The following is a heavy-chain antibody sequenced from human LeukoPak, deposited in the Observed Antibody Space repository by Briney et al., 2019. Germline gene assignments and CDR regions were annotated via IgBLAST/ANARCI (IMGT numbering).Heavy chain of an antibody. CDR3: ARDQGLTGYFDY. Sequence: ASVKVSCKASGGTFSSYAISWVRQAPGQGLEWMGGIIPIFGTANYAQKFQGRVTITADESTSTAYMELSSLRSEDTAVYYCARDQGLTGYFDYWGQGTLVTVSS. V-gene: IGHV1-69*13. CDR1: GGTFSSYA. D-gene: IGHD3-9*01. CDR2: IIPIFGTA. J-gene: IGHJ4*02.